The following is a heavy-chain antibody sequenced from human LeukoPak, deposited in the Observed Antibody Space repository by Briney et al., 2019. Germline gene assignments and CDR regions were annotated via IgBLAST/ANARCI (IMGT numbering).Heavy chain of an antibody. J-gene: IGHJ4*02. CDR2: IYYSGST. V-gene: IGHV4-59*01. CDR1: GGSINSYY. D-gene: IGHD6-13*01. Sequence: PSETLSLTCTVSGGSINSYYWNWIRQPPGKGLEWIGYIYYSGSTNYNPSLKSRVTISVDTSKNQFSLKLISVTAADTAVYYCARTRSSSWSDYWGQGTLVTVSS. CDR3: ARTRSSSWSDY.